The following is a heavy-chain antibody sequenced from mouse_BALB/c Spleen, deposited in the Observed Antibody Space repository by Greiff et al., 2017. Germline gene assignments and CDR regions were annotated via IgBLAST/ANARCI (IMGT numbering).Heavy chain of an antibody. J-gene: IGHJ4*01. CDR3: ARSGIYYAMDY. V-gene: IGHV5-6-2*01. CDR2: INSNGGST. D-gene: IGHD1-1*02. CDR1: GFTFSSYY. Sequence: EVKVVESGGGLVKLGGSLKLSCAASGFTFSSYYMSWVRQTPEKRLELVAAINSNGGSTYYPDTVKGRFTISRDNAKNTLYLQMSSLKSEDTALYYCARSGIYYAMDYWGQGTSVTVSS.